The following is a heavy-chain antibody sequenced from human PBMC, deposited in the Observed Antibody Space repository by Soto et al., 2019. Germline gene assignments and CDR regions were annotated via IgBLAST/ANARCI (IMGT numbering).Heavy chain of an antibody. D-gene: IGHD1-26*01. CDR2: ISAGGDSA. V-gene: IGHV3-23*01. CDR3: AYSGGYYPRAYYFDY. CDR1: GFSFISCG. J-gene: IGHJ4*02. Sequence: GGSLRLSCAVSGFSFISCGMSWVRQAPGKGLEWVSGISAGGDSADYADSVKGRFTISRDNSKNTLYLQMDSLGAEDTAMYYCAYSGGYYPRAYYFDYWGQGTLVTVSS.